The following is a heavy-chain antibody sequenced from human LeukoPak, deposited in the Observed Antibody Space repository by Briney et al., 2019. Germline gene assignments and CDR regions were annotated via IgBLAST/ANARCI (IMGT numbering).Heavy chain of an antibody. CDR2: IIPIFGTA. CDR3: ARDTGMTTVTLFDY. D-gene: IGHD4-17*01. V-gene: IGHV1-69*05. J-gene: IGHJ4*02. Sequence: ASVKVSCKASGGTFSSYAISWVRQAPEQGLEWMGGIIPIFGTANYAQKFQGRVTITTDESTSTAYMELSSLRSEDTAVYYCARDTGMTTVTLFDYWGQGTLVTVSS. CDR1: GGTFSSYA.